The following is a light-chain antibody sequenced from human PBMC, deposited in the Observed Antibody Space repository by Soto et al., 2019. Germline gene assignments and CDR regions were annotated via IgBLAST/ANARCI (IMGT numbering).Light chain of an antibody. Sequence: DIQMTQSPSSLSASVGDRVTITCRASQDIKNYLAWFHQKPGKAPESLIYGVSRWQSGVPSKFSGSGSGTDFTLTITSLQPEDFATYYCQQYFSYPYTFGQGTKLEI. CDR1: QDIKNY. V-gene: IGKV1-16*02. CDR2: GVS. J-gene: IGKJ2*01. CDR3: QQYFSYPYT.